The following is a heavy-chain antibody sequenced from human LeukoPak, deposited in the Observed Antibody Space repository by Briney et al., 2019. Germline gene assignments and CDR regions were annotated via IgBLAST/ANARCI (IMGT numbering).Heavy chain of an antibody. D-gene: IGHD2-2*01. V-gene: IGHV1-18*01. J-gene: IGHJ4*02. CDR1: GYTFTSYG. Sequence: GASVKVSCKASGYTFTSYGISWVRQAPGQGLEWMGWISAYNGNTNYAQKLQGRVTMTTDTSTSTAYMELRSLRSGDTAVYYCARGCSSTSCYWSDYWGQGTLVTVSS. CDR3: ARGCSSTSCYWSDY. CDR2: ISAYNGNT.